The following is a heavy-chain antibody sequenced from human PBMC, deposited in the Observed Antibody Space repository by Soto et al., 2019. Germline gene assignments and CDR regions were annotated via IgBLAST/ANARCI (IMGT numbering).Heavy chain of an antibody. Sequence: ASVKVSCKASGGTFSSYAISWVRQAPGQGLEWMGGIIPIFGTANYAQKFQGRVTITADESTSTAYMELSSLRSEDTAVYYCARDRGGAGSSWYYSPINYNWFDPWGQGTLVTVSS. D-gene: IGHD6-13*01. CDR3: ARDRGGAGSSWYYSPINYNWFDP. CDR2: IIPIFGTA. J-gene: IGHJ5*02. CDR1: GGTFSSYA. V-gene: IGHV1-69*13.